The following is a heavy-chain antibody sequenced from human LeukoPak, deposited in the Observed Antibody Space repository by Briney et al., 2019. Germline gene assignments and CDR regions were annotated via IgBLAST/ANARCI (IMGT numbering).Heavy chain of an antibody. V-gene: IGHV1-69*01. J-gene: IGHJ6*02. Sequence: ASVTVSFTSSGGTFTICAISWVRQGPGQGLERVGGSIPIFCTANYAQKIQSRVTITADESTSTAYMELSSLRSEDTAVYYCARVAGTSLYYYYYWMDVWGQGTTVTVSS. CDR3: ARVAGTSLYYYYYWMDV. D-gene: IGHD6-19*01. CDR2: SIPIFCTA. CDR1: GGTFTICA.